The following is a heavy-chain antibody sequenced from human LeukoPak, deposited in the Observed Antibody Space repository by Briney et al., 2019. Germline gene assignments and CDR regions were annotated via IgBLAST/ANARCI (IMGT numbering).Heavy chain of an antibody. Sequence: SETLSLTCTVSGGSISSYYWSWIRQPPGKGLEWIGYIYYSGSTNYNPSLKSRVTISVDTSKNQFSLKLSSVTAADTAVYYCAREGGYTSYYFDYWGQGTLVTVSS. CDR1: GGSISSYY. CDR3: AREGGYTSYYFDY. CDR2: IYYSGST. D-gene: IGHD5-12*01. J-gene: IGHJ4*02. V-gene: IGHV4-59*12.